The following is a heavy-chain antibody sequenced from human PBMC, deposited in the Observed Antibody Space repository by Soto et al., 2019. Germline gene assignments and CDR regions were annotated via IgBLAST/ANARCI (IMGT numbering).Heavy chain of an antibody. Sequence: QVQLVESGGGVVQPGRSLRLSCAASGFTFSNYGMHWVRQAPGKGLEWVAVIWFDGNNQYYADSVKGRFTISRDNSKNTLYLQVNSLRAEDTAVYYCARPGAATIQSYYHGMDVWGQGTTVTVSS. CDR3: ARPGAATIQSYYHGMDV. CDR1: GFTFSNYG. CDR2: IWFDGNNQ. J-gene: IGHJ6*01. V-gene: IGHV3-33*01. D-gene: IGHD7-27*01.